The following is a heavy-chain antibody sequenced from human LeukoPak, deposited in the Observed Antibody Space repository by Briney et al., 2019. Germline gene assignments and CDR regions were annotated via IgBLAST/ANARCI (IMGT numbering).Heavy chain of an antibody. CDR1: GFTFDDYG. V-gene: IGHV3-9*01. CDR3: AKDYGYSSSWYDY. Sequence: GRSLRLSCEASGFTFDDYGMHWVRQAPGKGLEWVSTISWNSASVGYVDSVKGLFTISRDNAKKTLYLQMNSLRPEDTALYYCAKDYGYSSSWYDYWGQGTLVTVSS. CDR2: ISWNSASV. J-gene: IGHJ4*02. D-gene: IGHD6-13*01.